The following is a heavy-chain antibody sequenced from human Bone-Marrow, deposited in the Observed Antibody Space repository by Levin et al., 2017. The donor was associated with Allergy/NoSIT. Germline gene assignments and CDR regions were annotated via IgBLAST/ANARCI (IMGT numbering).Heavy chain of an antibody. Sequence: GESLKISCQASGYTFTTYGINWVRQAPGQGLEWMGYINPNSGDTGYAQKFQGRVTLTRNSSINTAYMELSGLRSEDTAMYYCARGDCYSGSCYGPDWFDPWGQGTQVTVSS. D-gene: IGHD2-15*01. CDR2: INPNSGDT. CDR3: ARGDCYSGSCYGPDWFDP. CDR1: GYTFTTYG. J-gene: IGHJ5*02. V-gene: IGHV1-8*02.